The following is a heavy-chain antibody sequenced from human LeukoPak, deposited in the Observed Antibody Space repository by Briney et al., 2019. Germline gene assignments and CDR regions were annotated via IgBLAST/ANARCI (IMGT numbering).Heavy chain of an antibody. Sequence: GGSLRLSCAASGFTVSSTYMSWVRQAPGKGLEWVSVIYSGGSTYYADSVKGRFTISRDNSKNTLYLQVNSLRAEDTAVYYCAKGGSATRFSFDYWGQGILVTVSS. CDR1: GFTVSSTY. J-gene: IGHJ4*02. CDR2: IYSGGST. V-gene: IGHV3-53*01. CDR3: AKGGSATRFSFDY. D-gene: IGHD2-15*01.